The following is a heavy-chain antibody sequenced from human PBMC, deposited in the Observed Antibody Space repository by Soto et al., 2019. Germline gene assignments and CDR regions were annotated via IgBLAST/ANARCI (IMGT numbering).Heavy chain of an antibody. Sequence: GGSLRVSCAASGFNVKNNAMNWVRQAPGKGLEWLSSIISGGSTTYYADSVRGRFTISRDNSKNTLYLQMNSLRAEDTALYYCAKARYGDGRGFDFWGQGTLVTVSS. CDR3: AKARYGDGRGFDF. J-gene: IGHJ4*02. V-gene: IGHV3-23*01. CDR2: IISGGSTT. CDR1: GFNVKNNA. D-gene: IGHD4-17*01.